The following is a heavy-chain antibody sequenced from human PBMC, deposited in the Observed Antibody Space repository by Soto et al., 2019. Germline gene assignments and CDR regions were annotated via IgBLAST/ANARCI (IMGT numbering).Heavy chain of an antibody. J-gene: IGHJ6*02. Sequence: PSETLSLTCTVSGVSIRSYYWSWIRQPPGKGLEWIGYIYDSGSTNYNPSLKSRVTISVDKSKNQFSLKLSSVTAADTAVYYCARDQEVYSENYGMDVWGQGTTVTVSS. V-gene: IGHV4-59*12. CDR1: GVSIRSYY. CDR3: ARDQEVYSENYGMDV. CDR2: IYDSGST. D-gene: IGHD6-6*01.